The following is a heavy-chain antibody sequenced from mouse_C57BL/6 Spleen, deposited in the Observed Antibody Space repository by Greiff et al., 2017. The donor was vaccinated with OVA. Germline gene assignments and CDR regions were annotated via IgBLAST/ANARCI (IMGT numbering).Heavy chain of an antibody. Sequence: EVKLLESGPGLVKPSQSLSLTCSVTGYSITSGYYWNWIRQFPGNKLEWMGYISYDGSNNYNPSLKNRISITRDTSKNQFFLKLNSVTTEDTATYYCARGGIYYDYLFAYWGQGTLVTVSA. CDR3: ARGGIYYDYLFAY. J-gene: IGHJ3*01. CDR1: GYSITSGYY. D-gene: IGHD2-4*01. V-gene: IGHV3-6*01. CDR2: ISYDGSN.